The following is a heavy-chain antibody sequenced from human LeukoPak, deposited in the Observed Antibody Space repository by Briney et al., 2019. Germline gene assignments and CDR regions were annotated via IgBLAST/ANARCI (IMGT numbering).Heavy chain of an antibody. D-gene: IGHD4-17*01. Sequence: SETLSLTCTVSGGAIGCYYWSWIRQPPGKGLQWIGYIYYSGCTNYNPSLMSRVTISVDTSKKQFSLTLSSVTAADTAVYYCARIYGGYADHWGQGTLVTVSS. J-gene: IGHJ4*02. V-gene: IGHV4-59*01. CDR2: IYYSGCT. CDR1: GGAIGCYY. CDR3: ARIYGGYADH.